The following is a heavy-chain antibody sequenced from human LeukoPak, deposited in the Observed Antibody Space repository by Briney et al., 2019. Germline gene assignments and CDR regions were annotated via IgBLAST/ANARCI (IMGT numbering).Heavy chain of an antibody. CDR3: ARDGGGWIDP. CDR1: GFTFSSYD. D-gene: IGHD3-16*01. J-gene: IGHJ5*02. V-gene: IGHV3-13*01. Sequence: QSGGSLRLSCAASGFTFSSYDMHWVRQATGKGLEWVSAIGTAGDTYYPGSVKGRSTISRENAKNSLYLQMNSLRAGDTAVYYCARDGGGWIDPWGQGTLVTVSS. CDR2: IGTAGDT.